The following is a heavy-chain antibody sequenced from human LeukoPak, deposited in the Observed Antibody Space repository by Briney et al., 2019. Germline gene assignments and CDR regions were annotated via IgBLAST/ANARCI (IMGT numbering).Heavy chain of an antibody. D-gene: IGHD2-21*01. CDR3: AKVLGSRIAVSDPFDY. Sequence: GGSLRLSCAASGFPFSGYALNWVRQAPGKGLEWVSAISGCGGTIFYSDSVKGRFTISRDHSKNTLYLQMNSLRAEDTAVYYCAKVLGSRIAVSDPFDYWGQGTLVTVSS. CDR2: ISGCGGTI. J-gene: IGHJ4*02. V-gene: IGHV3-23*01. CDR1: GFPFSGYA.